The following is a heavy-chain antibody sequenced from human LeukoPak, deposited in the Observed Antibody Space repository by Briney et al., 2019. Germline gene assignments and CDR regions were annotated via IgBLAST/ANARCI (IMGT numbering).Heavy chain of an antibody. Sequence: GGSLRLSCAASGFAFSNYWMNWARQAPGKGLEWVANIKQDGSETNYVDSVKGRFTISRDNAKNSLYLQMNSLRAEDTALYYCGSTNSFSYWDQGTLVTVSS. D-gene: IGHD2-2*01. CDR2: IKQDGSET. V-gene: IGHV3-7*01. J-gene: IGHJ4*02. CDR1: GFAFSNYW. CDR3: GSTNSFSY.